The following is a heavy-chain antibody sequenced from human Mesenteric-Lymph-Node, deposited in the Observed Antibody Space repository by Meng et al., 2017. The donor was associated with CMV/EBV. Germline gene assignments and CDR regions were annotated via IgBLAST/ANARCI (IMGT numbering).Heavy chain of an antibody. Sequence: GGSLRLSCAASGFTFSRYWMSWVRQAPGKGLEWVSSISGSNTNIYYADSVKGRFTISRDNAKNSLYLQMNSLRAEDTALYYCARGKDRIAVAGGSLDYWAQGTLVTVSS. V-gene: IGHV3-21*01. CDR2: ISGSNTNI. CDR1: GFTFSRYW. J-gene: IGHJ4*02. CDR3: ARGKDRIAVAGGSLDY. D-gene: IGHD6-19*01.